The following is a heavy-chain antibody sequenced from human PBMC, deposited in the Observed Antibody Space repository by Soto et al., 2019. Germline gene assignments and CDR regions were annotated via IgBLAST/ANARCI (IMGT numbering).Heavy chain of an antibody. CDR2: IDWDGDE. CDR1: VFSLSSIGMC. Sequence: SGPTLGNPTQTLTLTCTFSVFSLSSIGMCVSWIRQPPGKALEWLALIDWDGDEYYSTSLETRLTISKDTSKNQVVLTMSNMDPVDTATYYCARSITRSGFFNWFDSWGQGTLVTVSS. J-gene: IGHJ5*01. V-gene: IGHV2-70*01. CDR3: ARSITRSGFFNWFDS. D-gene: IGHD3-3*01.